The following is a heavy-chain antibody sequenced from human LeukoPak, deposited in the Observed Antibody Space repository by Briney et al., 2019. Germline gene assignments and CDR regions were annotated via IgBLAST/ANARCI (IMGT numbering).Heavy chain of an antibody. Sequence: SETLSLTCTVSGGSISSTSSYWGWIRQPPGKGLEGIGTIYYSGSSYYNPSLKSRVTISVDTSKKQLSLNLRSLTAADTAVYYCARAFMPYYFETSGYYLDSWGQGILVTVSS. CDR1: GGSISSTSSY. CDR2: IYYSGSS. J-gene: IGHJ5*01. V-gene: IGHV4-39*07. D-gene: IGHD3-22*01. CDR3: ARAFMPYYFETSGYYLDS.